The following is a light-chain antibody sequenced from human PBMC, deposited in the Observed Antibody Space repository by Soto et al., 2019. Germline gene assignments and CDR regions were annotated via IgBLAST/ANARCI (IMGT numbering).Light chain of an antibody. J-gene: IGKJ3*01. Sequence: EIVLTQSPGTLSLSPGESATLSCRASQSISSSFFAWYQHKPGQAPRLLIYGTSNRATGIPDRFSGSGSGTDFTLTISRLEPEDFAVYYCQQYGSSPFTFGHGTKVDIK. CDR3: QQYGSSPFT. CDR1: QSISSSF. CDR2: GTS. V-gene: IGKV3-20*01.